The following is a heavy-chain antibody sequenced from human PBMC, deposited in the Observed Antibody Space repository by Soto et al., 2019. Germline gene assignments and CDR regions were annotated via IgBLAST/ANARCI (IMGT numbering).Heavy chain of an antibody. Sequence: GASVKVSCKASGYSFTSCGISWVRQAPGQGLEWMGWISAYNGNTNYAQKVQGRVTMTTDTSTNTAYMELRSLRSDDTAVYYCARWSSSSSCFDYWGQGTLVTVSS. CDR1: GYSFTSCG. J-gene: IGHJ4*02. V-gene: IGHV1-18*01. CDR3: ARWSSSSSCFDY. D-gene: IGHD6-13*01. CDR2: ISAYNGNT.